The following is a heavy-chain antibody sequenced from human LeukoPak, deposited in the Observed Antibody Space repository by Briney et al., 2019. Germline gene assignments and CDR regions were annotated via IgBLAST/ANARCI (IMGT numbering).Heavy chain of an antibody. D-gene: IGHD1-26*01. CDR2: ISYDGSNK. CDR1: GFTSSSYG. Sequence: GGSLRLSCAASGFTSSSYGMHWVRQAPGKGLEWVAVISYDGSNKYYAGSVKGRFTISRDNSKNTLYLQMNSLRAEDTAVYYCAKAEVGATTPLYYYGMDVWGQGTTVTVSS. CDR3: AKAEVGATTPLYYYGMDV. V-gene: IGHV3-30*18. J-gene: IGHJ6*02.